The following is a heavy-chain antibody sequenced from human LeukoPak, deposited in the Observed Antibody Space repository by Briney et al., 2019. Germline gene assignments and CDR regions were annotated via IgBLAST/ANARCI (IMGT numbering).Heavy chain of an antibody. CDR3: ARAKLLWFGELLHYYYMDV. J-gene: IGHJ6*03. CDR2: MNPNSGNT. V-gene: IGHV1-8*03. CDR1: GYTFTSYY. Sequence: ASVKVSCKASGYTFTSYYMHWVRQATGQGLEWMGWMNPNSGNTGYAQKFQGRVTITRNTSISTAYMELSSLRSEDTAVYYCARAKLLWFGELLHYYYMDVWGKGTTVTVSS. D-gene: IGHD3-10*01.